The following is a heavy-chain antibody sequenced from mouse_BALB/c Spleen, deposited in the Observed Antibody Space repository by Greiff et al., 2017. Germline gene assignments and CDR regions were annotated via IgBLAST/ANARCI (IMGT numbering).Heavy chain of an antibody. V-gene: IGHV1-55*01. J-gene: IGHJ1*01. D-gene: IGHD2-1*01. CDR1: GYNFTSYW. Sequence: QVQLQQPGAELVKPGTSVKLSCKASGYNFTSYWINWVKLRPGQGLEWIGDIYPGSGSTNYNEKFKSKATLTVDTSSSTAYMQLSSLASEDSALYYCARDGNYVGWYFDVWGAGTTVTVSS. CDR3: ARDGNYVGWYFDV. CDR2: IYPGSGST.